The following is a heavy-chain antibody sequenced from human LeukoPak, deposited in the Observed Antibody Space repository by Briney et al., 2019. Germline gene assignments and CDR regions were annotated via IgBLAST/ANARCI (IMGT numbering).Heavy chain of an antibody. V-gene: IGHV4-39*01. J-gene: IGHJ4*02. CDR1: GGPILCTSCH. CDR3: ARYRNDYSAGGLGYYFDY. Sequence: SETLSLTYPAAGGPILCTSCHAGWIRQPPGKGLEWIGTIYYTGSTYYNPSLNSRVTISVDTSKNQFSLKLGSVTAGDTGVYPCARYRNDYSAGGLGYYFDYWGQGTLVTVSS. D-gene: IGHD4-11*01. CDR2: IYYTGST.